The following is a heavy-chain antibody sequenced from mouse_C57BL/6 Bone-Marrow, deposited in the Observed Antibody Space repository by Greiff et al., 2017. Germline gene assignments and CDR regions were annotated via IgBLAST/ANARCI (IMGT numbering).Heavy chain of an antibody. Sequence: EVQLQQSGPELVKPGASVKISCKASGYSFTDYNMNWVKQSNGKSLGWIGVINPNYGTTSYNQKFKGKATLTVDQSSSTAYMQLNSLTSEDSAVYDCASGYDYDYAMDYWGQGTSVTVSS. CDR2: INPNYGTT. J-gene: IGHJ4*01. CDR1: GYSFTDYN. CDR3: ASGYDYDYAMDY. D-gene: IGHD2-4*01. V-gene: IGHV1-39*01.